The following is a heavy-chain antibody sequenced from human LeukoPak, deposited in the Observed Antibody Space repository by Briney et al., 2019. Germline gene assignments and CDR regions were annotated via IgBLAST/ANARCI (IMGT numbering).Heavy chain of an antibody. J-gene: IGHJ4*02. Sequence: PSETLSLTCTVSGGSISSYYWSWIRQPPGKGLEWIGYIYYSGSTNYNPSLKSRVTISVDTSKNQFSLKLSSVTAADTAVYYCARDGPGGYYYDYWGQGTLVTVSS. CDR3: ARDGPGGYYYDY. CDR2: IYYSGST. D-gene: IGHD3-22*01. CDR1: GGSISSYY. V-gene: IGHV4-59*12.